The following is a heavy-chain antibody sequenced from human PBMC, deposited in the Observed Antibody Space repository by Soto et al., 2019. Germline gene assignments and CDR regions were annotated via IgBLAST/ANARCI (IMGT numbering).Heavy chain of an antibody. J-gene: IGHJ4*02. CDR2: IYYSGST. CDR3: ARHMVGYSGITFDY. Sequence: SDTLSVTCTVSGGSISSYYWSWIRQPPGKGLEWIGYIYYSGSTNYNPSLKSRVTISVDTSKNQFSLKLSSVTAADTAVYYCARHMVGYSGITFDYWGQGTLVTVSS. V-gene: IGHV4-59*08. CDR1: GGSISSYY. D-gene: IGHD1-26*01.